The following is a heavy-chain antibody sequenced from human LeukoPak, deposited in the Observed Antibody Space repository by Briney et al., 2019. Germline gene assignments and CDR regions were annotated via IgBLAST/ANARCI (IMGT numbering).Heavy chain of an antibody. CDR2: MNPNSGNT. CDR1: GYTFTSYD. Sequence: ASVKVSCKASGYTFTSYDINWVGQPTGQGLDGVDGMNPNSGNTGCPQKFQGRVTMTRNTSISTAYMELSSLRSEDTAVYYCARLALFGLSYGMDVWGQGTTVTVSS. J-gene: IGHJ6*02. D-gene: IGHD3-10*02. V-gene: IGHV1-8*01. CDR3: ARLALFGLSYGMDV.